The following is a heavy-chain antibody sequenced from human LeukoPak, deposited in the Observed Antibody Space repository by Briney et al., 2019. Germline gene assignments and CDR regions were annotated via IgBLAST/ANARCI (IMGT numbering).Heavy chain of an antibody. CDR1: GGSISSSSYY. V-gene: IGHV4-61*05. Sequence: SETLSLTCTVSGGSISSSSYYWGWIRQPPGKGLEWIGYIYYSGSTNYNPSLKSRVTISVDTSKNQFSLKLSSVTAADTAVYYCARHVSPGSYHDYWGQGTLVTVSS. CDR2: IYYSGST. D-gene: IGHD3-16*02. J-gene: IGHJ4*02. CDR3: ARHVSPGSYHDY.